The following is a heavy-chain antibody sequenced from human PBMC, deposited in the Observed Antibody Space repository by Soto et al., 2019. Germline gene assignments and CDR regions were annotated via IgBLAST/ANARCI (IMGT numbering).Heavy chain of an antibody. Sequence: QAQLVQSGAEVKKPGSSVKVSCKASGGTFSSYAISWVRQAPGQGLEWMGGIIPIFGTANYAQKFQGRVTITADKSTSTAYMELSSLRSEDTAVYYCASRLYYYDSSGYGGDYWGQGTLVTVSS. J-gene: IGHJ4*02. CDR3: ASRLYYYDSSGYGGDY. D-gene: IGHD3-22*01. CDR2: IIPIFGTA. CDR1: GGTFSSYA. V-gene: IGHV1-69*06.